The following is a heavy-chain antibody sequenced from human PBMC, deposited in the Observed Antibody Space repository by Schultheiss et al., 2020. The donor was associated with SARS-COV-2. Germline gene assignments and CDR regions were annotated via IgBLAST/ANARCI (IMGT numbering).Heavy chain of an antibody. CDR2: IKQDGSEK. V-gene: IGHV3-7*03. Sequence: GGSLRLSCAASGFTFSSYGMHWVRQAPGKGLEWVANIKQDGSEKYYVDSVKGRFTISRDNAKNSLYLQMNSLRAEDTAVYYCARGISVYYDYVWGSYRYRERTDAFDIWGQGTMVTVSS. CDR1: GFTFSSYG. D-gene: IGHD3-16*02. J-gene: IGHJ3*02. CDR3: ARGISVYYDYVWGSYRYRERTDAFDI.